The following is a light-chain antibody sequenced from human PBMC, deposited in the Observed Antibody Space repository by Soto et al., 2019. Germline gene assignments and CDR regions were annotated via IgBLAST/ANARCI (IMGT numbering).Light chain of an antibody. Sequence: DIQMTQSPSSVSASIGDRVTITCRASQIIGSWLAWYQQKPGKAPTLLIYAASSLQSGVPSRFSGSGSGSDFTLTITSLQAEDCATYYCQQANSFPFTFGPGTKVDI. V-gene: IGKV1-12*02. CDR1: QIIGSW. CDR3: QQANSFPFT. CDR2: AAS. J-gene: IGKJ3*01.